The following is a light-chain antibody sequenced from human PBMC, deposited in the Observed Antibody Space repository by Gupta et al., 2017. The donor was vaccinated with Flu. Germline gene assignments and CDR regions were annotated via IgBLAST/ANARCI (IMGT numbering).Light chain of an antibody. CDR1: QSATSRS. CDR2: CGS. CDR3: CLFCGIPFT. Sequence: GALSLSPGERAALPCRATQSATSRSFASYQQKPGRAPRLLLSCGSYRGAGIPDRLSGSGSSAAFTLTISRRVPRDFVVYYCCLFCGIPFTFGPGTKVDLK. J-gene: IGKJ3*01. V-gene: IGKV3-20*01.